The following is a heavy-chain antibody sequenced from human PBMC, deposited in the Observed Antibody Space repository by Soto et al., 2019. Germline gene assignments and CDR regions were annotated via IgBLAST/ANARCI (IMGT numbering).Heavy chain of an antibody. CDR3: VHPRSTVEIPPT. J-gene: IGHJ5*02. V-gene: IGHV3-64D*06. CDR2: ISSNGDST. Sequence: LRLSCSASGFTFSMFSMHWVRQAPGKGLEYVSGISSNGDSTYYADSVKGRFTISRDNSKNTLYLQMSSLRAVDTAVYYCVHPRSTVEIPPTWGQGTLVTVSS. CDR1: GFTFSMFS. D-gene: IGHD4-17*01.